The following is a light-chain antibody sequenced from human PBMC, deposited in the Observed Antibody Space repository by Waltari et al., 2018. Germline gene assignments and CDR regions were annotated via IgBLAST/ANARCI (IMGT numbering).Light chain of an antibody. Sequence: QSALTQLGSVSGSPGQSVTISCTGTSSDVGGYYYVSWYQQNPGKAPKLMVFDVNRRPSGVPDRFSGSKSGNTASLTISGLQAEDEADYYCCSYAGSYTWVFGTGTKVTVL. CDR1: SSDVGGYYY. CDR2: DVN. V-gene: IGLV2-11*01. J-gene: IGLJ1*01. CDR3: CSYAGSYTWV.